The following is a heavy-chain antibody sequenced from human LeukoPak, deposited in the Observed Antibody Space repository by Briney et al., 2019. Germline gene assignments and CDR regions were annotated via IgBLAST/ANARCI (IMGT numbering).Heavy chain of an antibody. Sequence: PGGSLRLSCAASGFTFSSHWMYWVRQAPGKGLVWVSRINGDGSSTSYADSVKGRFTISRDNAKNTLYLQVNSLRVEDTAVYYCASPQSGDYGALYFQHWGPGTLVTVSS. CDR3: ASPQSGDYGALYFQH. CDR1: GFTFSSHW. D-gene: IGHD4-17*01. CDR2: INGDGSST. J-gene: IGHJ1*01. V-gene: IGHV3-74*01.